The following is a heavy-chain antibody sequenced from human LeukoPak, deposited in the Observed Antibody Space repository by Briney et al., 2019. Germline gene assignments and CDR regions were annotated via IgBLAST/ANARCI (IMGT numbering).Heavy chain of an antibody. Sequence: VRPGGSLRLSCAASGFTFDDYGMSWVRQAPGKGLECVSGINWNGGDTHYAGSVKGRFTISRDNAKNSLYLQMNSLRADDTALYYCARVAVGATIGYWGQGTLVTVSS. CDR1: GFTFDDYG. CDR3: ARVAVGATIGY. CDR2: INWNGGDT. V-gene: IGHV3-20*04. J-gene: IGHJ4*02. D-gene: IGHD1-26*01.